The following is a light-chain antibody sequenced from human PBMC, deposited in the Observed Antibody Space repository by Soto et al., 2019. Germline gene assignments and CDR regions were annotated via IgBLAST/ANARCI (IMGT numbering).Light chain of an antibody. V-gene: IGKV1-33*01. Sequence: DIQMTQSPSTVSAYVGDSVTITCQASQDISNYLNWYQQKPGKAPKLLIYDASNLETGVPSRFSGSGSGTDFTFTISSLQPEDIATYYCQQYDNLPLTFGGGTKVDIK. CDR1: QDISNY. CDR2: DAS. CDR3: QQYDNLPLT. J-gene: IGKJ4*01.